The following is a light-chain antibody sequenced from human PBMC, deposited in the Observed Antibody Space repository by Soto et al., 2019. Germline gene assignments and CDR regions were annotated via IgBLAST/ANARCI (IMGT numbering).Light chain of an antibody. CDR2: DAS. J-gene: IGKJ4*01. V-gene: IGKV3-11*01. CDR3: QHRSNWLA. Sequence: EIVMTQSPATLSVSPGERATLSCRASQSVNSNYLAWYQQKPGKAPRLLIYDASNRATGIPARLSGSGSGTDFTLTITSLEPEDVAVYYCQHRSNWLAFGGGTKVDIK. CDR1: QSVNSNY.